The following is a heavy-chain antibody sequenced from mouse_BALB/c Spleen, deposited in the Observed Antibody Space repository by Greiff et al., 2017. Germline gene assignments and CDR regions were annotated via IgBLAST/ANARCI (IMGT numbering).Heavy chain of an antibody. Sequence: EVKLMESGGGLVQPGGSLRLSCATSGFTFTDYYMSWVRQPPGKALEWLGFIRNKANGYTTEYSASVKGRFTISRDNSQSILYLHMNTLRAEDSATYYCTPSPYGNYGFAYWGQGTLVTVSA. CDR1: GFTFTDYY. CDR2: IRNKANGYTT. CDR3: TPSPYGNYGFAY. J-gene: IGHJ3*01. V-gene: IGHV7-3*02. D-gene: IGHD2-1*01.